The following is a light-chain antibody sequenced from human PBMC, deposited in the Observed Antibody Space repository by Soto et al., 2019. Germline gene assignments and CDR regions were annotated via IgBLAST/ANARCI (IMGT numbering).Light chain of an antibody. J-gene: IGKJ5*01. V-gene: IGKV2-28*01. CDR2: LGS. Sequence: DIVVTQSPLSLPVTPGEPASISCRSSQCLLHRDGYYYLDCYPQKTGQSPQLLIYLGSHRASGVPERFSGSGSGTDFTLKITRVEAEDVGVYYCMQGLQTPMITFGQGTRLEN. CDR1: QCLLHRDGYYY. CDR3: MQGLQTPMIT.